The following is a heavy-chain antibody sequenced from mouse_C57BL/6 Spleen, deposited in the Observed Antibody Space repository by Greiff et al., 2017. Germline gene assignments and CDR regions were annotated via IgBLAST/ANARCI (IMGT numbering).Heavy chain of an antibody. V-gene: IGHV1-69*01. Sequence: QVQLQQPGAELVMPGASVKLSCKASGYTFTSYWMHWVKQRPGQGLEWIGEIDPSDSYTNYNQKFKGKSTLTVDKSSSTAYMQRSSLTSEDSAVYFCASRATTEGYFDVWGTGTTVTVSS. D-gene: IGHD1-1*01. CDR1: GYTFTSYW. CDR2: IDPSDSYT. J-gene: IGHJ1*03. CDR3: ASRATTEGYFDV.